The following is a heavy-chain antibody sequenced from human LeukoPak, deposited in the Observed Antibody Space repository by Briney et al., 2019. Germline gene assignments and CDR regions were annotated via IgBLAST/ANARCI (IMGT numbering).Heavy chain of an antibody. J-gene: IGHJ3*02. Sequence: SGGSLRLSCAASGFTFDDYGMSWVRQAPGKGLEWVSGINWNGGSTVYADSVKGRFTISRDNAENSLYLQMNSLRAEDTALYYCARAVLRYYDSSGIDAFDIWGQGTMVTVSS. CDR2: INWNGGST. V-gene: IGHV3-20*04. CDR3: ARAVLRYYDSSGIDAFDI. D-gene: IGHD3-22*01. CDR1: GFTFDDYG.